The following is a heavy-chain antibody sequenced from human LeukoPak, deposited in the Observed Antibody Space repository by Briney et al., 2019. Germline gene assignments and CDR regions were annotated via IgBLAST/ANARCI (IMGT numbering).Heavy chain of an antibody. V-gene: IGHV3-30*02. D-gene: IGHD6-13*01. CDR1: GINFRSSG. CDR2: IQNDGSDK. J-gene: IGHJ4*02. Sequence: GGSLRLSCAASGINFRSSGMHWVRQAPGKGREWVTFIQNDGSDKYYAASVKGRFTISRDNSKNTVYLHMASLRADDTALYYCAREGGRAVPGRFDQWGQGTLVTVSS. CDR3: AREGGRAVPGRFDQ.